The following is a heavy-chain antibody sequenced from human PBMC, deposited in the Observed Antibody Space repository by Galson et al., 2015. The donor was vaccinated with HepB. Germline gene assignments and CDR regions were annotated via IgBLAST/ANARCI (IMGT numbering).Heavy chain of an antibody. J-gene: IGHJ4*02. CDR3: ARMGSTIAVTGRGDY. CDR1: GFTVSNNY. CDR2: LYSSGGNT. V-gene: IGHV3-66*01. Sequence: LRLSCAASGFTVSNNYMSWVRQAPGEGLEWVSVLYSSGGNTYYTDSVKGRSTISRDNSKNTLYLQMNFLRAEDTAVYYCARMGSTIAVTGRGDYWGQGTLVTVSS. D-gene: IGHD6-19*01.